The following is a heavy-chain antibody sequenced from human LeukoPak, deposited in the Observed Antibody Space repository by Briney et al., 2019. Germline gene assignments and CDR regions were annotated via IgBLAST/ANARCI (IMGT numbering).Heavy chain of an antibody. CDR2: IYHSGST. D-gene: IGHD3-10*01. CDR3: ARKAYGSGSYLGGEIDY. V-gene: IGHV4-38-2*02. J-gene: IGHJ4*02. CDR1: GYSISSGYY. Sequence: TPSETLSLTCTVSGYSISSGYYWGWIRQPPGKGLEWIGSIYHSGSTYYNPSLKSRVTISVDTSKNQFSLKLSSVTAADTAVYYCARKAYGSGSYLGGEIDYWGQGTLVTVSS.